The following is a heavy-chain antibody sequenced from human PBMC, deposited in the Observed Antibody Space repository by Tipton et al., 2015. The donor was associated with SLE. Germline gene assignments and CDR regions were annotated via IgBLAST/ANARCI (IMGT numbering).Heavy chain of an antibody. CDR2: ITGSGDRT. D-gene: IGHD2-15*01. CDR1: GFTFSNYA. V-gene: IGHV3-23*01. J-gene: IGHJ6*03. Sequence: SLRLSCVASGFTFSNYAMSWVRQAPGKGLEWISAITGSGDRTYYKDSVKGRFTVSRDNSKNTLYLQMSSLRVEDTAVYYCAKNRPYDGYYNMDVWGKGTTVTVSS. CDR3: AKNRPYDGYYNMDV.